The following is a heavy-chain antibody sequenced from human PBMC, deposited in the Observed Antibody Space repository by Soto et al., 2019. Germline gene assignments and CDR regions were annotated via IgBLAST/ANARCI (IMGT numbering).Heavy chain of an antibody. CDR1: GFTFSSYA. Sequence: GGSLRLSCAASGFTFSSYAMHWVRQAPGKGLEWVAVISYDGSNKYYADSVKGRFTISRDNARNTLSLQMNSLRADDTAVYYCARLSGDHSAFFSYGMDAWGQGT. CDR2: ISYDGSNK. D-gene: IGHD2-21*01. V-gene: IGHV3-30-3*01. CDR3: ARLSGDHSAFFSYGMDA. J-gene: IGHJ6*02.